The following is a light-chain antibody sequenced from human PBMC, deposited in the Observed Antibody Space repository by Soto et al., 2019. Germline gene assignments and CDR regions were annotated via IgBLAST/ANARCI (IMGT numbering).Light chain of an antibody. V-gene: IGKV1-6*01. CDR2: AAT. CDR1: QGISND. Sequence: AIQMTQSPSSLSASVGDRVNTTCRASQGISNDLGWFQQKPGTAPKLLIYAATNLQSAVPSRFSGSGSGTDFTLTISSLQPEDFATYYCLQKYNFPRTFGQGTKVEIK. J-gene: IGKJ1*01. CDR3: LQKYNFPRT.